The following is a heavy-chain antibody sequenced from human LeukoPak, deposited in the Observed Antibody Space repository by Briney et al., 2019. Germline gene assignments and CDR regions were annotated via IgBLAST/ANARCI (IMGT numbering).Heavy chain of an antibody. D-gene: IGHD3-9*01. CDR2: ISGSGGST. J-gene: IGHJ4*02. V-gene: IGHV3-23*01. Sequence: GGSLRLSCAATGFTFSSYAMSWVRQAPGKGLEWVPAISGSGGSTYYADSVKGRFTISRDNSKNTLYLQMNSLRAEDTAVYYCAKGGGHMDYDIFTGYYIQTDYWGQGTLVTVSS. CDR3: AKGGGHMDYDIFTGYYIQTDY. CDR1: GFTFSSYA.